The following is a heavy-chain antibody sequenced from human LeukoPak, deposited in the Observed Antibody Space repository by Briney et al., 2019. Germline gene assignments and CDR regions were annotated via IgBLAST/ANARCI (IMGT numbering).Heavy chain of an antibody. V-gene: IGHV4-39*01. J-gene: IGHJ4*02. CDR2: IYYSGST. CDR3: ARRGNSGRSFDY. D-gene: IGHD6-25*01. CDR1: GGSISSSSYY. Sequence: PSETLSLTCTVSGGSISSSSYYWGWIRQPPGKGLEWIGSIYYSGSTYYNPSLKSRVTISVDTSKNQFSLKLSSVTAADTAVYYCARRGNSGRSFDYWGQGTLVIVSS.